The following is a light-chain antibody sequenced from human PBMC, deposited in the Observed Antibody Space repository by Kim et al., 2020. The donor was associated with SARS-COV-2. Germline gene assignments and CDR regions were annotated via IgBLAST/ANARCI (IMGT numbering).Light chain of an antibody. J-gene: IGLJ2*01. CDR3: AAWDDSLNGPV. CDR1: TTNIGKNL. CDR2: SNN. Sequence: GQRVTISCSGSTTNIGKNLVTGYQQLPGTPPKLLIYSNNRRPSGVPDRFSGSKSGTSASLAISGLQSEDEADYYCAAWDDSLNGPVFGGGTQLTVL. V-gene: IGLV1-44*01.